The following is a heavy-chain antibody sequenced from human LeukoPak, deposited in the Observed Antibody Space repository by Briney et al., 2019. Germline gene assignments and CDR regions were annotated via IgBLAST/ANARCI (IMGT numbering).Heavy chain of an antibody. CDR1: GGSISSSSYY. CDR3: AGDNVDIVATTFPN. Sequence: KASETLSLTCTVSGGSISSSSYYWGWIRQPPGKGLEWIGSIYYSGSTYYNPSLKSRVTISVDTSKNQFSLKLSSVTAADTAVYYCAGDNVDIVATTFPNWGQGTLVTVSS. D-gene: IGHD5-12*01. CDR2: IYYSGST. J-gene: IGHJ4*02. V-gene: IGHV4-39*01.